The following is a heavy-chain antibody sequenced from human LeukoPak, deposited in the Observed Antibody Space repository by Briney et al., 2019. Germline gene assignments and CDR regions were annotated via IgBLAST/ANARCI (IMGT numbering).Heavy chain of an antibody. CDR3: ARFSTAMGAYFDY. Sequence: SETLSLTCAVSGGSISSGGYSWGWIRQPPGKGLEWIGYIYHSGSTYYNPSLKSRVTISVDRSKNQFSLKLSSVTAADTAVYYCARFSTAMGAYFDYWGQGTLVTVSS. J-gene: IGHJ4*02. CDR1: GGSISSGGYS. D-gene: IGHD5-18*01. CDR2: IYHSGST. V-gene: IGHV4-30-2*01.